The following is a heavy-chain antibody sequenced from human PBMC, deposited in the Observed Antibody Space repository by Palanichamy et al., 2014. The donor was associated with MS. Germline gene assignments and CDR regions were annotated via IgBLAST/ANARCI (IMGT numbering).Heavy chain of an antibody. V-gene: IGHV1-2*02. CDR3: ARDSYGGNPGSPDGKSPNFDY. Sequence: VQLVQSGAEVKKPGASVKVSCKASGYTFTGYYMHWVRQAPGQGLEWMGWINPNSGGTNYAQKFQGRVTMTRDTSISTAYMELSRLRSDDTAVYYCARDSYGGNPGSPDGKSPNFDYWSQGTLVTVSS. J-gene: IGHJ4*02. CDR2: INPNSGGT. D-gene: IGHD4-23*01. CDR1: GYTFTGYY.